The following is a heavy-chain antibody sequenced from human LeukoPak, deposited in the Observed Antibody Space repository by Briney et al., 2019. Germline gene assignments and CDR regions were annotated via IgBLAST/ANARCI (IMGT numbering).Heavy chain of an antibody. D-gene: IGHD3-3*01. Sequence: GGSLRLSCAASGFIFSSYSMNWVRQAPGKGLEWVSSISTGSNYIYYADSVKGRFTISRDNAKNSLSLQMDSLRAEDTAVYYCARGTHDFWSGYYPPPLDYWGQGTLVTVSS. CDR1: GFIFSSYS. CDR2: ISTGSNYI. V-gene: IGHV3-21*01. J-gene: IGHJ4*02. CDR3: ARGTHDFWSGYYPPPLDY.